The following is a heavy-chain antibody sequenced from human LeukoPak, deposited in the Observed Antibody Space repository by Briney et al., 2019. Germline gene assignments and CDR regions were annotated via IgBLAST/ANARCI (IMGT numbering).Heavy chain of an antibody. CDR3: ARVRMVRGVITYYYYGTDV. D-gene: IGHD3-10*01. V-gene: IGHV4-34*01. CDR1: GGSFSGYY. Sequence: SETLSLTCAVYGGSFSGYYWSWIRQPPGKGLEWIGEINHSGSTNYNPSLKSRVTISVDTSKNQFSLKLSSVTAADTAVYYCARVRMVRGVITYYYYGTDVWGQGTTVTVSS. CDR2: INHSGST. J-gene: IGHJ6*02.